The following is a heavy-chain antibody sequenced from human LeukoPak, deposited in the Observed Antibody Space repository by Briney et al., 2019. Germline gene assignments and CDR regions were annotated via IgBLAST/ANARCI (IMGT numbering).Heavy chain of an antibody. CDR1: GFTFSSYG. D-gene: IGHD6-13*01. Sequence: GRSLRLSCAASGFTFSSYGMHWVRQAPGKGLEWVAVIRYDGSNKYYADSVKGRFTISRDNPKNTLYLQMNSLRAEDTAVYYCARASWGGSSWFNPNYWGQGTLVTVSS. CDR3: ARASWGGSSWFNPNY. V-gene: IGHV3-33*01. J-gene: IGHJ4*02. CDR2: IRYDGSNK.